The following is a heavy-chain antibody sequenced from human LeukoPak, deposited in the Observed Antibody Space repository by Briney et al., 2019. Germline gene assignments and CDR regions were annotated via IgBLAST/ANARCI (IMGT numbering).Heavy chain of an antibody. CDR2: ISGGGGST. CDR1: GFTFSSYE. V-gene: IGHV3-23*01. J-gene: IGHJ4*02. Sequence: GGSLRLSCAASGFTFSSYEMNWVRQAPGKGLEWVSAISGGGGSTYYADSVKGRFTISRDNSKNTLYLQMNSLRAEDTAVYYCARDPVGVRYSSGPGAKFDYWGQGTLVTVSS. D-gene: IGHD6-19*01. CDR3: ARDPVGVRYSSGPGAKFDY.